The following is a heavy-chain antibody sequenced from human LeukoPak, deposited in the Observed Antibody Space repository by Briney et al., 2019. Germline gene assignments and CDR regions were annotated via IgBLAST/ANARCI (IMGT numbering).Heavy chain of an antibody. D-gene: IGHD1/OR15-1a*01. CDR3: ARNKRADI. Sequence: GGSLRLSCAVSGFSFSDYWMSWVRQAPVKGLEWVANIKQDGSETTYVDSVRGRFTISRDNAKNSLSLQMISLRAEDTALYYCARNKRADIWGQGTMVTVSS. CDR1: GFSFSDYW. CDR2: IKQDGSET. J-gene: IGHJ3*02. V-gene: IGHV3-7*01.